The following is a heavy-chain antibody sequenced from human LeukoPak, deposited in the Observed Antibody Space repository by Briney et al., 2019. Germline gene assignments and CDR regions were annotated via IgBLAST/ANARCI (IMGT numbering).Heavy chain of an antibody. V-gene: IGHV1-2*02. CDR2: INPNSGGT. CDR3: ATDYAGNSVPDY. CDR1: GYTFTGYY. D-gene: IGHD4-23*01. Sequence: ASVKVSCKASGYTFTGYYMHWVRQAPGQGLEWMGWINPNSGGTNYAQKFQGRVTMTRDASISTAYMELSWLRSDDTALYYCATDYAGNSVPDYWGQGTLVAVSS. J-gene: IGHJ4*02.